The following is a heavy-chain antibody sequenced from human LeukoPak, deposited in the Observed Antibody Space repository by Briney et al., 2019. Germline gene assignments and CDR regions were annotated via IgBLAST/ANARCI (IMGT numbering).Heavy chain of an antibody. V-gene: IGHV4-38-2*02. J-gene: IGHJ6*02. CDR2: IYHSGST. Sequence: PSETLSLTCTVSGYSISSGYYWGWIRQPPGKGLEWIGSIYHSGSTYYNPSLKSRVTISVDTSKNQFSLKLSSVTAADTAVYYCAGSAGSSGWFPYYYYGMDVWGQGTTVTVSS. CDR3: AGSAGSSGWFPYYYYGMDV. D-gene: IGHD6-19*01. CDR1: GYSISSGYY.